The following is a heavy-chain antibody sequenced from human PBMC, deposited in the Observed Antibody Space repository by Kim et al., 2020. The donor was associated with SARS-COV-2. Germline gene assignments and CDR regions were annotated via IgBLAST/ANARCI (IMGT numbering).Heavy chain of an antibody. Sequence: SETLSLTCTVSGGSISSSSYYWGWIRQPPGKGLEWIGSIYYSGSTYYNPSLKSRVTISVDTPKNQFSLKLSSVTAADTAVYYCANTVVVAAKGAFDIWGQGTMVTVSS. CDR2: IYYSGST. CDR1: GGSISSSSYY. J-gene: IGHJ3*02. CDR3: ANTVVVAAKGAFDI. D-gene: IGHD2-15*01. V-gene: IGHV4-39*01.